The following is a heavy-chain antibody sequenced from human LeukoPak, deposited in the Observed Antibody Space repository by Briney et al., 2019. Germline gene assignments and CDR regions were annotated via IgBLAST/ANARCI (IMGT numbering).Heavy chain of an antibody. V-gene: IGHV3-48*04. D-gene: IGHD3-10*02. CDR2: ISSSGSTI. CDR3: AELGITMIGGV. J-gene: IGHJ6*04. CDR1: GFTFSSYG. Sequence: PGGSLRLSCAASGFTFSSYGMTWVRQTPGKGLEWVSYISSSGSTIYYADSVKGRFTISRDNAKNSLYLQMNSLRAEDTAVYYCAELGITMIGGVWGKGTTVTISS.